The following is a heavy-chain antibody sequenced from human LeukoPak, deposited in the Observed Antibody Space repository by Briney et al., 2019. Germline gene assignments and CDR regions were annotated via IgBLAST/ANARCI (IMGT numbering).Heavy chain of an antibody. Sequence: SETLSLTCTVSGGSISSYYWSWIRQPPGKGLEWIGYIYYSGSTNYNPSLKSRVTISVDTSKNQFSLELSSVTAADTAVYYCARARGIVVPAAMEYYYYYMDVWGKGTTVTVSS. J-gene: IGHJ6*03. CDR1: GGSISSYY. D-gene: IGHD2-2*01. CDR2: IYYSGST. V-gene: IGHV4-59*01. CDR3: ARARGIVVPAAMEYYYYYMDV.